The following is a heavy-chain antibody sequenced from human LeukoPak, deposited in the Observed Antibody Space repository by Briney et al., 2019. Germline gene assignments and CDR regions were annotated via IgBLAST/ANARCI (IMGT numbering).Heavy chain of an antibody. J-gene: IGHJ5*02. CDR2: ISSSSSYI. V-gene: IGHV3-21*01. Sequence: GGSLRLSCAASGFTFSSYSMNWVRQAPGKGLEWVSSISSSSSYIYYADSVKGRFTISRDNAKNSLYLQMNSLRAEDTAVYYCARDGGLNYDFWSGRSYNWFDPWGQGTLVTVSS. D-gene: IGHD3-3*01. CDR3: ARDGGLNYDFWSGRSYNWFDP. CDR1: GFTFSSYS.